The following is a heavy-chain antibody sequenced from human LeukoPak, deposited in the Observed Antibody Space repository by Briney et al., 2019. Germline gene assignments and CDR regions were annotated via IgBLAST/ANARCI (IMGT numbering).Heavy chain of an antibody. V-gene: IGHV4-59*03. CDR2: IYYSGST. J-gene: IGHJ3*02. CDR3: AGELGPNDAFDI. CDR1: GGSISSKY. D-gene: IGHD6-13*01. Sequence: SETLSLTCTVSGGSISSKYWSWIRQPPGKGLEWIGYIYYSGSTIYNPSLKSRVTISVDTSKNQFSLNVRSVTAADTAVYYCAGELGPNDAFDIWGQGTMVTVSS.